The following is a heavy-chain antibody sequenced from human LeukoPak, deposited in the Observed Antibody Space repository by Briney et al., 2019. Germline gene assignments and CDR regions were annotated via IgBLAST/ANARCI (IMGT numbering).Heavy chain of an antibody. CDR1: GFTFDDYA. J-gene: IGHJ4*02. CDR2: ISRDGGST. CDR3: AKDRGFGVVTQDFDY. Sequence: GGSLRLSCAASGFTFDDYAMHWVRQAPGKGLEWVSLISRDGGSTYYADSVKGRFTISRDNSKNSLYLQMNSLRAEDTALYYCAKDRGFGVVTQDFDYWGQGTLVTVSS. V-gene: IGHV3-43D*03. D-gene: IGHD3-3*01.